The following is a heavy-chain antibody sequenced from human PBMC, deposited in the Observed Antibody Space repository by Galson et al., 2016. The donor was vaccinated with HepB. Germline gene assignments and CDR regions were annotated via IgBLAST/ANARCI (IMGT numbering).Heavy chain of an antibody. J-gene: IGHJ1*01. CDR2: SSVSGDGK. CDR3: AKSMTVGINCSDH. D-gene: IGHD3/OR15-3a*01. V-gene: IGHV3-23*01. CDR1: GFTFKDYV. Sequence: SLCLSCAASGFTFKDYVMTWARQAPGKWLEWVSASSVSGDGKNYANSVKGRFTISRDNSKNHQYRQMNSLRSEDTAMYYCAKSMTVGINCSDHWGQGTLVTVSS.